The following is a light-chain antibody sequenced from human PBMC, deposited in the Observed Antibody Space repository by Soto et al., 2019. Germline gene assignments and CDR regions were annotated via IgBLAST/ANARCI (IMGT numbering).Light chain of an antibody. CDR1: RSDVGGYDF. Sequence: QSVLAQPASVSGSPGQSITISCTGTRSDVGGYDFVSWYQQHPGKAPKLIIYEVSNRPSGVSNRFSGSKSDNTASLTVSGLQAEDEADYYCSSYVSSSTYAFGTGTKV. CDR2: EVS. CDR3: SSYVSSSTYA. V-gene: IGLV2-14*01. J-gene: IGLJ1*01.